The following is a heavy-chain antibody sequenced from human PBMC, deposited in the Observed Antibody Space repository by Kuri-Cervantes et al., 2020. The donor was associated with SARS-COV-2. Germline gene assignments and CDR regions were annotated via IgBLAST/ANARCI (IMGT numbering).Heavy chain of an antibody. J-gene: IGHJ6*03. CDR1: GFTFSSYS. Sequence: ETLSLTCAASGFTFSSYSMNWVRQAPGKGLEWVSSISSSSSYIYYADSVKGRLTIYRDNAKNSLYLQMNSLRAEDTAVYYCARDGSQILEWLLQSYYYYMDVWGKGTTVTVSS. CDR2: ISSSSSYI. D-gene: IGHD3-3*01. V-gene: IGHV3-21*01. CDR3: ARDGSQILEWLLQSYYYYMDV.